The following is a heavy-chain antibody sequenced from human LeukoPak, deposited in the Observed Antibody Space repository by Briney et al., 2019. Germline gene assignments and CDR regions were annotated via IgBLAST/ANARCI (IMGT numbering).Heavy chain of an antibody. CDR2: IYYSGST. Sequence: SETLSLTCTVSGGSISSYYWSWIRQPPGKGLEWIGYIYYSGSTNYNPSLKSRVTISVDTSKNQFSLKLSSVTAADTAVYYCARLGYYYDSSGRSHYFDYWGQGTLVTVSS. V-gene: IGHV4-59*13. J-gene: IGHJ4*02. D-gene: IGHD3-22*01. CDR1: GGSISSYY. CDR3: ARLGYYYDSSGRSHYFDY.